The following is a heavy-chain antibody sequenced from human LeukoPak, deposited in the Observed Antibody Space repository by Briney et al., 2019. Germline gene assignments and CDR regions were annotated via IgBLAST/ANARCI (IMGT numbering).Heavy chain of an antibody. D-gene: IGHD2-2*01. Sequence: NAGESLKISCKGSGYSFTSYWIGWVRQMPGKGLEWMGIIYPGDSDTRYSPSFQGQVTISADKSISTAYLQWSSLKASDTAMYYCANRRGCSSTSCHDAFDIWGQGTMVTVSS. CDR3: ANRRGCSSTSCHDAFDI. CDR2: IYPGDSDT. V-gene: IGHV5-51*01. J-gene: IGHJ3*02. CDR1: GYSFTSYW.